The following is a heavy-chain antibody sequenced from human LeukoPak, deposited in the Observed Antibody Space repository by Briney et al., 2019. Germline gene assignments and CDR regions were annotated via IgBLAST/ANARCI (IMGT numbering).Heavy chain of an antibody. V-gene: IGHV3-33*01. CDR3: ASDGIAVDRGIGYFDY. J-gene: IGHJ4*02. CDR1: GFTFRSYG. Sequence: GKSLRLSCAASGFTFRSYGMHWVRQAPGKGLEWVAVIWYDGSNKYYADSVKGRFTISRDNSENALYLQMNSLRAEDTALYYCASDGIAVDRGIGYFDYWGQGTLVTVSS. D-gene: IGHD6-13*01. CDR2: IWYDGSNK.